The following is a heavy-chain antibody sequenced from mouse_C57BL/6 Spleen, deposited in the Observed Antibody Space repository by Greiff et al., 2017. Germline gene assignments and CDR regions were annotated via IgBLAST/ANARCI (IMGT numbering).Heavy chain of an antibody. V-gene: IGHV5-17*01. D-gene: IGHD3-2*02. CDR2: ISSGSSSI. CDR3: ARRDSSGYWFAY. CDR1: GFTFSDYG. J-gene: IGHJ3*01. Sequence: EVQVVESGGGLVKPGGSLKLSCAASGFTFSDYGMHWVRQAPEKGLEWVAYISSGSSSIYYADTVKGRLTISRDKAKNTLFLQMTSLRSEDTAMYYCARRDSSGYWFAYWGQGTLVTVSA.